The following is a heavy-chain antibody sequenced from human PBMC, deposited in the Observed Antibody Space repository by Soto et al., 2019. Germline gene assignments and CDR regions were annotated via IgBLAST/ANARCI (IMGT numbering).Heavy chain of an antibody. J-gene: IGHJ5*02. CDR1: GYTFTSYA. V-gene: IGHV1-3*01. CDR3: ARVGCSGVSCYSNWFDP. Sequence: ASVKVSCKASGYTFTSYAMHWVRQAPGQRLEWMGWINAGNGNTKYSQKFQGRVTITRDTSASTAYMELSSLRSEDTAVYYCARVGCSGVSCYSNWFDPWGQGTLVTVSS. CDR2: INAGNGNT. D-gene: IGHD2-15*01.